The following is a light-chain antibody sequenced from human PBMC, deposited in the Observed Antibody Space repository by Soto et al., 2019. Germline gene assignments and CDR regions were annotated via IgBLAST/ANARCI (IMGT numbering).Light chain of an antibody. Sequence: QSVLTQPRSVSESPGQSVTISCTGTSRDVGGYNYVSWYQQHPGKAPKLMIHNVSKRPSGVPDRFSGSKSGNTASLTISGLQAEDEADYYCCSYAGNYTLVFGG. CDR2: NVS. CDR1: SRDVGGYNY. CDR3: CSYAGNYTLV. V-gene: IGLV2-11*01. J-gene: IGLJ3*02.